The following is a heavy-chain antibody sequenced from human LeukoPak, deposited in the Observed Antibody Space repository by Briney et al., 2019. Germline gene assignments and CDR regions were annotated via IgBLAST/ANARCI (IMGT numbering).Heavy chain of an antibody. V-gene: IGHV1-8*01. D-gene: IGHD6-13*01. CDR2: MNPNSGNT. Sequence: ASVKVSCKASGYTFTSYDINWVRQATGQGLEWMGWMNPNSGNTGYAQKFQGRVTMTRNTSISTAYMELSSLRSEDTAVYYCAGFRKSSWYYPYFDYWGQGTLVTVSS. J-gene: IGHJ4*02. CDR1: GYTFTSYD. CDR3: AGFRKSSWYYPYFDY.